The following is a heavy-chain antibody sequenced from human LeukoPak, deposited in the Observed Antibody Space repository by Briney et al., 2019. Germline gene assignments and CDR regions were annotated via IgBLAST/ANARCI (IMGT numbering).Heavy chain of an antibody. CDR3: ARVSAGSIVVVTAQYYYYYMDV. D-gene: IGHD2-21*02. V-gene: IGHV4-39*06. CDR2: IYYSGRY. CDR1: GGSISSSSYY. J-gene: IGHJ6*03. Sequence: SESLSLTCTVSGGSISSSSYYWGWLRQPTGKGLEWIGSIYYSGRYYYNPSLKSRVTISVDTSKNQFTLKLRSVTAADTAVYYCARVSAGSIVVVTAQYYYYYMDVWGKGTTVTVSS.